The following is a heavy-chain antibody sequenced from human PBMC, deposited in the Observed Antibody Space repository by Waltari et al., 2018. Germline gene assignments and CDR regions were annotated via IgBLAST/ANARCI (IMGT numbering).Heavy chain of an antibody. CDR1: GDTFTRHA. D-gene: IGHD2-21*02. Sequence: QVQLVQSGAEVKKPGASVKVYCKDSGDTFTRHARNWVRSAPGQRLEWMGWINAGNGNTKYSQEFQGRVTITRDTSASTAYMELSSLRSEDMAVYYCARGLGSGGNSYYFDYWGQGTLVTVSS. CDR2: INAGNGNT. V-gene: IGHV1-3*03. CDR3: ARGLGSGGNSYYFDY. J-gene: IGHJ4*02.